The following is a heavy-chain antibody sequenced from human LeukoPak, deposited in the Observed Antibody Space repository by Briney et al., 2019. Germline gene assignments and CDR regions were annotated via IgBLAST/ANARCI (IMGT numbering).Heavy chain of an antibody. Sequence: GSLRLSCAASGFTFSSYEMNWVRQAPGKGLEWVSYISSSGSTIYYADSVKGRFTISRDNAKNSLYLQMNSLRAEDTAVYYCARDAYYYGSGSYSPKFDYWGQGTLVTVSS. J-gene: IGHJ4*02. CDR1: GFTFSSYE. V-gene: IGHV3-48*03. CDR2: ISSSGSTI. D-gene: IGHD3-10*01. CDR3: ARDAYYYGSGSYSPKFDY.